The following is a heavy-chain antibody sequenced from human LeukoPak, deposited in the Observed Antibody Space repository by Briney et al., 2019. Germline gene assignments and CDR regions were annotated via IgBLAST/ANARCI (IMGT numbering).Heavy chain of an antibody. V-gene: IGHV3-53*01. CDR1: GFSVSANY. CDR2: IYSGGST. D-gene: IGHD5-24*01. CDR3: ARGGRDGYNYFDS. Sequence: GGSLRLSCATSGFSVSANYMTWVRQVPGKGLEWVSLIYSGGSTSYTDSVKGRFTISRDNSKNILYLQMNSRRAEDTAVYYCARGGRDGYNYFDSWGQGTLVTVSS. J-gene: IGHJ4*02.